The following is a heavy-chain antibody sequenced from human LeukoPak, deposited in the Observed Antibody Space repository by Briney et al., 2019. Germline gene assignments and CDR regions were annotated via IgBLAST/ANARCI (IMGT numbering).Heavy chain of an antibody. CDR3: ARVATMVRGVIMYDY. CDR2: INPNSGGA. J-gene: IGHJ4*02. CDR1: GYTFTGYY. D-gene: IGHD3-10*01. V-gene: IGHV1-2*02. Sequence: GASVKVSCKASGYTFTGYYMHWVRQAPGQGLEWMGWINPNSGGANYAQKFQGRVTMTRDTSISTAYMELSSLRSEDTAVYYCARVATMVRGVIMYDYWGQGTLVTVSS.